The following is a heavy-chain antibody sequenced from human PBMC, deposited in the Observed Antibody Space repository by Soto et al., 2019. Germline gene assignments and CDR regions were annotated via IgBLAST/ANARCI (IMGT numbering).Heavy chain of an antibody. CDR1: GFTFSSYS. Sequence: EVQLVESGGGLVKPGGSLRLSCAASGFTFSSYSMNWVRQAPGKGLEWVSSISSSSSYIYYADSVKGRFTTSRDNAKNSLYLQMNSLRAEDTAVYYCARGKGCSGGSCYFDYWGQGTLVTVSS. V-gene: IGHV3-21*01. D-gene: IGHD2-15*01. J-gene: IGHJ4*02. CDR3: ARGKGCSGGSCYFDY. CDR2: ISSSSSYI.